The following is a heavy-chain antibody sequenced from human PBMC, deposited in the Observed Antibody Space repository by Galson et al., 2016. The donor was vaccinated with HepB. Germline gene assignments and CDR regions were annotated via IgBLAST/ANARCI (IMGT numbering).Heavy chain of an antibody. Sequence: SLRLSCAVSGFTFTTYSMSWVRQVPGKGLEWVSSISSRSSYIYYADSVKGRFTISRDNARNSLYLEINRLRAEDTALYYCARLGAGAMPTNFERDYYYGMDFWGQGTTVTVSS. D-gene: IGHD5-24*01. CDR2: ISSRSSYI. CDR3: ARLGAGAMPTNFERDYYYGMDF. CDR1: GFTFTTYS. J-gene: IGHJ6*02. V-gene: IGHV3-21*06.